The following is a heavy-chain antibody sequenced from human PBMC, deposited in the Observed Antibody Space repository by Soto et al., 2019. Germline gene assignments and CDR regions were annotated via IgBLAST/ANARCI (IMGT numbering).Heavy chain of an antibody. CDR1: GGSISSGGYY. CDR3: ARKFRTKPRGAFDI. Sequence: QVQLQESGPGLVKPSQTLSLTCTVSGGSISSGGYYWSWIRQHPGKGLEWIGYIYYSGSTYYNPSLKSRVTISVDTSKNQFSLKLSSVTAADTTVYYCARKFRTKPRGAFDIWGQGTMVTVSS. J-gene: IGHJ3*02. D-gene: IGHD3-10*01. V-gene: IGHV4-31*03. CDR2: IYYSGST.